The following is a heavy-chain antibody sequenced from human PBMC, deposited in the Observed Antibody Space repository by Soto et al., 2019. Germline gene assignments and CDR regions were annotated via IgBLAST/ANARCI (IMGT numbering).Heavy chain of an antibody. Sequence: QLQLQESGPGLVKPSETLSLTCTVSGYSMSSSSYYWGWIRQAPGKGPEWIGSMYSSGSTYYKSSLKRRVTMSVDTSKNQFSLKLSSVTAAATAVYYCARHQWLAFDTWGQGTMVSVSS. D-gene: IGHD6-19*01. V-gene: IGHV4-39*01. J-gene: IGHJ3*02. CDR3: ARHQWLAFDT. CDR2: MYSSGST. CDR1: GYSMSSSSYY.